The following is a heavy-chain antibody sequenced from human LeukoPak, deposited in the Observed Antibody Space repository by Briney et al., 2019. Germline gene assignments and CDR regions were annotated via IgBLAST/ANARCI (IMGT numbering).Heavy chain of an antibody. CDR1: GYSISSGYY. J-gene: IGHJ6*03. CDR3: AREGYDILTGYFDSYYYYYMDV. CDR2: IYHSGST. D-gene: IGHD3-9*01. Sequence: SETLSLTCTVSGYSISSGYYWGWIRQPPGKGLEWIGSIYHSGSTYYNPSLKSRVTISVDTSKNQFSLKLSSVTAADTAVYYCAREGYDILTGYFDSYYYYYMDVWGKGTTVTLSS. V-gene: IGHV4-38-2*02.